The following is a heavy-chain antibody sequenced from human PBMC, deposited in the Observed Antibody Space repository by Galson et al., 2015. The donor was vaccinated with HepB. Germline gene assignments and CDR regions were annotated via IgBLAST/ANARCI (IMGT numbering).Heavy chain of an antibody. CDR2: VDPEDGET. J-gene: IGHJ2*01. D-gene: IGHD1-26*01. Sequence: VKVSCKVSGYTFTDYYMHWVQQAPGKGLEWMGLVDPEDGETIYAEKFQGRVTITADTSTDTAYMELSSLRSEDTAVYYCATRRPYSGSYHYWYFDLWGRGTLVTVSS. CDR3: ATRRPYSGSYHYWYFDL. CDR1: GYTFTDYY. V-gene: IGHV1-69-2*01.